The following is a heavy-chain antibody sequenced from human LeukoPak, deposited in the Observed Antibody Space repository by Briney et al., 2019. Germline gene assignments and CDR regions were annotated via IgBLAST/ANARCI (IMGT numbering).Heavy chain of an antibody. D-gene: IGHD2-15*01. CDR1: GFTFSSYS. J-gene: IGHJ6*03. CDR3: ARTHCSDDSCLSPYYYYYLDV. Sequence: GSLRLSCAASGFTFSSYSMNWVRQAPGKGLEWVSFIRFDELDRYYADSVKGRFFISRDNSRSTLYLQMNSLRAEDTAVYYCARTHCSDDSCLSPYYYYYLDVWGKGTTVTVSS. CDR2: IRFDELDR. V-gene: IGHV3-33*08.